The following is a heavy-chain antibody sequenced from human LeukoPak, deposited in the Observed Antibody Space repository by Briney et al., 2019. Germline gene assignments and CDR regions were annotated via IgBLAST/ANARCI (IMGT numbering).Heavy chain of an antibody. J-gene: IGHJ5*02. CDR1: GFTFSSYS. CDR3: ARDLRHPPPAWFDP. CDR2: ISSSSSYI. Sequence: PGGSLRLSCAASGFTFSSYSMNWVRQAPGKGLEWVSSISSSSSYIYYADSVKGRFTISRDNAKNSLYLQMNSLRAEDTAVYYCARDLRHPPPAWFDPWGQGTLVTVSS. V-gene: IGHV3-21*01.